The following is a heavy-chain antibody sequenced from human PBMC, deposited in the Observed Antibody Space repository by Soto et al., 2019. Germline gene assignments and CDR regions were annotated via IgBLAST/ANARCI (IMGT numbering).Heavy chain of an antibody. J-gene: IGHJ6*02. CDR1: GGTFSSYA. Sequence: SVKVSCKASGGTFSSYAISWVRQAPGQGLEWMGGIIPIFGTANYAQKFQGRVTITADESTSTAYMELSSLRSEDTAVYYCARDLQQLGDSYTYYGMDVWGQGTTVTVSS. D-gene: IGHD2-21*01. CDR2: IIPIFGTA. CDR3: ARDLQQLGDSYTYYGMDV. V-gene: IGHV1-69*13.